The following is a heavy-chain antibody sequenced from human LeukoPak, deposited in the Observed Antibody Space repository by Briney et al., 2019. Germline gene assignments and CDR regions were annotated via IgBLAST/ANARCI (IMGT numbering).Heavy chain of an antibody. CDR2: ISGSGGST. CDR3: ARDRDYPRDQFDY. J-gene: IGHJ4*02. CDR1: GFTFNNYA. Sequence: GGSLRLSCAAPGFTFNNYAMSWVRQAPGKGLEWVSAISGSGGSTYYADSVKGRFTISRDNSKNTLYLQMNSLRAEDTAVYFCARDRDYPRDQFDYWGQGTLVTVSS. V-gene: IGHV3-23*01. D-gene: IGHD4-17*01.